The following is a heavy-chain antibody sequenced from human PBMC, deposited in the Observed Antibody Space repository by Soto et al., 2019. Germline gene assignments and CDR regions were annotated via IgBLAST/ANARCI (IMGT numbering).Heavy chain of an antibody. J-gene: IGHJ5*02. V-gene: IGHV3-23*01. CDR2: ILDTGTTV. Sequence: EFQVLESGGGWVQPGGSLRLSCAASGFSFSSTDMSWVRQAPGKGLEWVSTILDTGTTVFYADSVKGRFTVSRDNSHNTLSVQMNNLRADDTAVYYCVKNSGWFNTWGQGTLVAASS. D-gene: IGHD3-10*01. CDR3: VKNSGWFNT. CDR1: GFSFSSTD.